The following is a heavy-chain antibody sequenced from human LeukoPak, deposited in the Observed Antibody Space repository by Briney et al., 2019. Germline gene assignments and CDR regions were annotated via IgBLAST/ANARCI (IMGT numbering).Heavy chain of an antibody. D-gene: IGHD5-18*01. Sequence: GASVKVSCKASGYTFTGYYMHWVRQAPGRGLEWMGWINPNSGGTNYAQKFQGRVTMTRDTSISTAYMELSSLRSEDTAVYYCARWEDTAMVYYGMDVWGQGTTVTVSS. CDR1: GYTFTGYY. J-gene: IGHJ6*02. CDR2: INPNSGGT. V-gene: IGHV1-2*02. CDR3: ARWEDTAMVYYGMDV.